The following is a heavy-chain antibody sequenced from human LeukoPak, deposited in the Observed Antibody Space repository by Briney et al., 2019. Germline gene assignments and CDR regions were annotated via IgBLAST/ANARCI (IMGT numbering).Heavy chain of an antibody. CDR3: ARGAAAEADYYFDY. V-gene: IGHV4-39*07. J-gene: IGHJ4*02. CDR2: IYYSGST. Sequence: SETLSLTCTVSGGSISSSSYYWGWIRQPPGNGLEWIGSIYYSGSTYYNPSLKSRVTISVDTSKNQFSLKLSSVTAADTAVYYCARGAAAEADYYFDYWGQGTLVTVSS. CDR1: GGSISSSSYY. D-gene: IGHD6-13*01.